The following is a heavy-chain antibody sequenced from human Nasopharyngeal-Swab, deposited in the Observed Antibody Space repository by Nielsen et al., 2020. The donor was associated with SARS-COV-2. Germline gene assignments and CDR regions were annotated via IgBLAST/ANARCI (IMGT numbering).Heavy chain of an antibody. CDR3: ARGRRVVVPAAIYYWFDP. J-gene: IGHJ5*02. V-gene: IGHV1-8*01. Sequence: ASVKVSCKASGYTFTSYDINWVRQATGQGLEWMGWMNPNSGNTGYAQKFQGRVTMTRNTSISTAYMELSSLRSEDMAVYYCARGRRVVVPAAIYYWFDPWGQGTLVTVSS. CDR2: MNPNSGNT. CDR1: GYTFTSYD. D-gene: IGHD2-2*01.